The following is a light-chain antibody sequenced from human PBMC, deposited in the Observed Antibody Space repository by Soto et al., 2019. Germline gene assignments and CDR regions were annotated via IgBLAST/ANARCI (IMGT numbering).Light chain of an antibody. CDR3: TSFTSSSTWV. CDR2: EVS. V-gene: IGLV2-14*03. CDR1: SSDVGGYNY. Sequence: QSALTQPASESGSPGQSITISCTRTSSDVGGYNYVSWFQQHPGKAPKLKIYEVSNRPSGVSNRFSGSKSGYTASLTISELQAEDEADYYCTSFTSSSTWVFGGGTKLTVL. J-gene: IGLJ3*02.